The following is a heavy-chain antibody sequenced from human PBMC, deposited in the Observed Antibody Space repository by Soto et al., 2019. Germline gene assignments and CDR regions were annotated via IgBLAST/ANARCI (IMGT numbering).Heavy chain of an antibody. CDR3: ARTLRYSSRNDAFDI. D-gene: IGHD6-13*01. J-gene: IGHJ3*02. CDR1: GFTFSSYG. V-gene: IGHV3-33*01. CDR2: IWYDGSNK. Sequence: GGSLRLSCAASGFTFSSYGMHWVRQAPGKGLEWVAVIWYDGSNKYYADSVKGRFTISRDNSKNTLYLQMNSLRAEDTAVYYCARTLRYSSRNDAFDIWGQGTMVTVSS.